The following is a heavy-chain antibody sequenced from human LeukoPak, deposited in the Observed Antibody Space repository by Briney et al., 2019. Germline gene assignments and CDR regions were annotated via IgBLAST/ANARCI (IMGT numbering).Heavy chain of an antibody. CDR1: GYTFTSYD. D-gene: IGHD5-18*01. CDR3: ARHVDTAMVENYYYYYGMDV. J-gene: IGHJ6*02. Sequence: ASVKVSCKASGYTFTSYDINWVRQATGQGLEWMGWMNPNSGNTGYAQKVQGRGTMTRNNSISPAYMELSSLRSEDTAVYYCARHVDTAMVENYYYYYGMDVWGQRTTVTVSS. V-gene: IGHV1-8*01. CDR2: MNPNSGNT.